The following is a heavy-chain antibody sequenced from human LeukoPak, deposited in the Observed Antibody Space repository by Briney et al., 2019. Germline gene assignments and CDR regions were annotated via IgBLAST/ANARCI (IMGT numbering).Heavy chain of an antibody. CDR3: ARDRSDDAATPNWFDP. CDR2: IDPNTGGT. J-gene: IGHJ5*02. Sequence: ASVKVSCKASAYTFACNYIHWVRHAPGPGLEWMGWIDPNTGGTNYAQKFQGRVTMTRDTSISTVYMELSRLRADDTAVYYCARDRSDDAATPNWFDPWGQGTLVTVSS. V-gene: IGHV1-2*02. CDR1: AYTFACNY. D-gene: IGHD2-15*01.